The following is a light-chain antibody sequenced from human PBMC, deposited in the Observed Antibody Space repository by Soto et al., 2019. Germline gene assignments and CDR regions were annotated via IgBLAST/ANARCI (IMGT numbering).Light chain of an antibody. CDR1: QRIDTW. CDR2: KAT. CDR3: QEYETFSPWT. Sequence: DIQITQSPSVLSASVGDRVTITCRASQRIDTWLAWYQQKPGTAPKLLIYKATILQSGVPSRFSGSGSGTEITLAISSLQPDDFATYYCQEYETFSPWTFGQGTKVDIK. J-gene: IGKJ1*01. V-gene: IGKV1-5*03.